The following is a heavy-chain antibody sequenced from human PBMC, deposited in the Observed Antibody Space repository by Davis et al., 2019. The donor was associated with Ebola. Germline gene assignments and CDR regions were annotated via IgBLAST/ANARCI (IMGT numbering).Heavy chain of an antibody. D-gene: IGHD5-24*01. V-gene: IGHV1-2*06. Sequence: ASAKVSCKASGYTFTSYYMHWVRQAPGQGPEWMGRINPNSGGTNYAQKFQGRVTMTRETSTSTVYMELSSLRSEDTAVYYCARDTRRDGYNLVDYWGQGTLVTVSS. CDR1: GYTFTSYY. CDR3: ARDTRRDGYNLVDY. J-gene: IGHJ4*02. CDR2: INPNSGGT.